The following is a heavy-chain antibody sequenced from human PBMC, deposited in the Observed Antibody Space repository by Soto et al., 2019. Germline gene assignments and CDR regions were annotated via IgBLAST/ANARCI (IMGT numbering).Heavy chain of an antibody. CDR3: ARDRTYYYGSGSFYYYGMDV. CDR2: ISAYNGNT. CDR1: GYTFTSYG. V-gene: IGHV1-18*01. Sequence: ASVKVSCKASGYTFTSYGISWVRQAPGQGLEWMGWISAYNGNTNYAQKLQGRVTMTTDTSTSTAYMELRSLRSDDTAVYYCARDRTYYYGSGSFYYYGMDVWGQGTTVT. J-gene: IGHJ6*02. D-gene: IGHD3-10*01.